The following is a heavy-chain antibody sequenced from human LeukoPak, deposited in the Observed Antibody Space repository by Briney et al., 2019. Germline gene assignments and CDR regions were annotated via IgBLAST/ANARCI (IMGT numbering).Heavy chain of an antibody. D-gene: IGHD2-8*02. V-gene: IGHV4-31*03. Sequence: SQTLSLTCTVSGGXISSGGYYWSWIRQHPGKGLEWIGYINYSGSTYYNPSLKSRVTISVDTSKNQFSLKLSSVTAADTAVYYCARVTGGLIDYWGQGTLVTVSS. CDR1: GGXISSGGYY. CDR2: INYSGST. J-gene: IGHJ4*02. CDR3: ARVTGGLIDY.